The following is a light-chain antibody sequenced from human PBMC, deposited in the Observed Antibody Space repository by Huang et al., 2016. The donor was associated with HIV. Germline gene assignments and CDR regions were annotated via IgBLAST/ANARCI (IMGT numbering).Light chain of an antibody. CDR2: GAS. V-gene: IGKV3-15*01. CDR3: QQYNHWLALT. Sequence: EIVMTQSPAILSVSPGERATLSCRSSQSVGRNLAWYQHKPGQAPRLIMYGASTRGTGVQARFSGSGSGTEFTLTISGLQSEDIAVYFCQQYNHWLALTFGGGTKVDIK. J-gene: IGKJ4*01. CDR1: QSVGRN.